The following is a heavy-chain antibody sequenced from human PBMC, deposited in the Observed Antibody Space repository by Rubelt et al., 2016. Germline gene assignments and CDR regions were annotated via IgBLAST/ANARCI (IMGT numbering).Heavy chain of an antibody. V-gene: IGHV4-34*11. Sequence: QVQLQQWGAGLLKPSETLSLTCAVYGGSFSGYYWSWIRQPPGKGLEWIGYIYYSGSTNYNPSLKGRVTISVDTSKNQFSLKLSSVTAADTAVYYCACTVAGRFDYWGQGTLVTVSS. CDR1: GGSFSGYY. J-gene: IGHJ4*02. CDR3: ACTVAGRFDY. D-gene: IGHD6-19*01. CDR2: IYYSGST.